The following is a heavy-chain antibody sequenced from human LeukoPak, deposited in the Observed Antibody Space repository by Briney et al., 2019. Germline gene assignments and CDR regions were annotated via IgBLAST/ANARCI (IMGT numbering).Heavy chain of an antibody. CDR1: GFTFSTYG. V-gene: IGHV3-30*18. J-gene: IGHJ5*02. Sequence: GGSLRLSCAASGFTFSTYGMHWVRQAPGKGLEWVAVMSFDGSDKYYADSVKGRFTISRDNSKNTLYLQMNSLRAEDTAVYYCAKADCSTISCYFDPWGQGTLVTVSS. CDR2: MSFDGSDK. D-gene: IGHD2-2*01. CDR3: AKADCSTISCYFDP.